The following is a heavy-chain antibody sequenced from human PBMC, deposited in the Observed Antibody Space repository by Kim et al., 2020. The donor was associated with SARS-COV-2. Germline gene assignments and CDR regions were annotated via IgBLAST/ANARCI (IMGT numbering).Heavy chain of an antibody. D-gene: IGHD3-22*01. CDR1: GFTFSSYA. CDR2: ITGSGGST. V-gene: IGHV3-23*01. Sequence: GGSLRLSCAASGFTFSSYAMSWVRQAPGKGLEWVSVITGSGGSTYSADSVKGRFTISRDNSKNTLYLQMNSLRAEDTAVYYCAKEGDSSGYYPDYWGQGTLVTVSS. J-gene: IGHJ4*02. CDR3: AKEGDSSGYYPDY.